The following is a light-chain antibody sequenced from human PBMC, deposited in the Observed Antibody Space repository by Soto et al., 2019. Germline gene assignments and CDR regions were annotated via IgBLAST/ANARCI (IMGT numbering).Light chain of an antibody. CDR3: ELHSKWPPWR. CDR1: QSVSSSS. CDR2: DAS. V-gene: IGKV3D-20*02. Sequence: ETVLTQSPGTLSLSPGERATLSCRASQSVSSSSLAWDQQRPGQAPRLLIHDASTRATGIPARFSGSGSGTELELIIRGLEVADFAIYYCELHSKWPPWRIAEGTQV. J-gene: IGKJ1*01.